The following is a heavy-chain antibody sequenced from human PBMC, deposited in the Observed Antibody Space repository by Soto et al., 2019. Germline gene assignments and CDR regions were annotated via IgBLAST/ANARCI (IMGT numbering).Heavy chain of an antibody. CDR2: ISYDGSNK. J-gene: IGHJ5*02. D-gene: IGHD2-15*01. CDR1: GFTFSSYA. Sequence: QVQLVESGGGVVQPGRSLRLSCAASGFTFSSYAMHWVRQAPGKGLEWVAVISYDGSNKYYADSVKGRFTISRANSKNTLYLQMNSLRAEDTAVYYCARDHGYCSGGSCYGGWFAPWGQGTLVTVSS. CDR3: ARDHGYCSGGSCYGGWFAP. V-gene: IGHV3-30-3*01.